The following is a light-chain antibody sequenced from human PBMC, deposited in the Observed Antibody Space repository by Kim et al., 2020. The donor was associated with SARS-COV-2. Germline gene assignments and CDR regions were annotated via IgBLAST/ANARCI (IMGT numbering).Light chain of an antibody. CDR1: SSDVGGFDY. V-gene: IGLV2-14*03. CDR2: DVS. Sequence: QSALTQPASVSGSLGQSITISCTGTSSDVGGFDYVSWYQQHPGKGPRLLIYDVSDRPSGVPNRFSGSKSGSTASLTISGLQAEDEADYYCSSYRINSLYVFGTGTKVTVL. CDR3: SSYRINSLYV. J-gene: IGLJ1*01.